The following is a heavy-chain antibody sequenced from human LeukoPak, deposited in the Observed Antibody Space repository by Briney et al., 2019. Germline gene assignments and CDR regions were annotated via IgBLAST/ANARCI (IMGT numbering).Heavy chain of an antibody. J-gene: IGHJ4*02. V-gene: IGHV4-4*02. Sequence: SGTLSLTCAVSGGSISSSNWWSWVRQPPGKGLEWIGGIYHSGSTNYNPSLKSRVTISVDKSKNQFSLKLSSVTAADTAVYYCARVGIAVAGPSIDYWGQGTLVTVSS. CDR3: ARVGIAVAGPSIDY. CDR2: IYHSGST. D-gene: IGHD6-19*01. CDR1: GGSISSSNW.